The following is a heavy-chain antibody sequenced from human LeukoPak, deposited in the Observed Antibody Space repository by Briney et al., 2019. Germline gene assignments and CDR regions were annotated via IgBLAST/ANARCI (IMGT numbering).Heavy chain of an antibody. CDR2: ISSSSSYI. D-gene: IGHD1-26*01. J-gene: IGHJ4*02. V-gene: IGHV3-21*01. Sequence: GGSLRLSCAASGFTFSSYSMKWVRQAPGRGLEWGSSISSSSSYILYADSVKGRFTISRDNDKNTLYLKMNSLRAQHTAVYYCASPLLVGATEPFVFWGQGTLVTVSS. CDR3: ASPLLVGATEPFVF. CDR1: GFTFSSYS.